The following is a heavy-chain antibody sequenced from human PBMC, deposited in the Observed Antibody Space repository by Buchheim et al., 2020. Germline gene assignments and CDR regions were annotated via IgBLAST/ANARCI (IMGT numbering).Heavy chain of an antibody. CDR1: GFTFSSYV. CDR2: ISYDGSNK. CDR3: ARDHRQLVSYYYGMDV. V-gene: IGHV3-30-3*01. Sequence: VQLVNSGGGLVQPGGSLRLSCAASGFTFSSYVMYWVRQAPGKGLEWVAVISYDGSNKYYADSVKGRFTISRDNSKNTLYLQMNSLRGEDTAVYYCARDHRQLVSYYYGMDVWGQGTT. J-gene: IGHJ6*02. D-gene: IGHD6-6*01.